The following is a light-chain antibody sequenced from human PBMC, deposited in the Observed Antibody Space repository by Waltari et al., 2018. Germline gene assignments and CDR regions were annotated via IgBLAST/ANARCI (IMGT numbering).Light chain of an antibody. Sequence: EIVMTQSPATLSVSPGEGATLSCRASQSISNKLAWYQQNPGQAPRPLTFGASTRATGVPARFSGSGSGTEFTLSISSLQSEDFAVYFCQHYNNLPLTFGGGTRVEI. J-gene: IGKJ4*01. CDR3: QHYNNLPLT. CDR1: QSISNK. CDR2: GAS. V-gene: IGKV3-15*01.